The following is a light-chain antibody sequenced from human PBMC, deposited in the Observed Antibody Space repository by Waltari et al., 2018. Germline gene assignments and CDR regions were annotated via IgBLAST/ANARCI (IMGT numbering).Light chain of an antibody. CDR1: QSVSRS. Sequence: SCRASQSVSRSLAWYQQKSGQAPRLLIYGASSRATGIPDRFSGSGSGTDFSLTINRLEPEDFAVYYCQHYVRLPVTFGQGTKVEIK. CDR3: QHYVRLPVT. J-gene: IGKJ1*01. V-gene: IGKV3-20*01. CDR2: GAS.